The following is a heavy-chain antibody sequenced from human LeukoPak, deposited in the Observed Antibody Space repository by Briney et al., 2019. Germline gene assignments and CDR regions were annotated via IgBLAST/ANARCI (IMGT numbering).Heavy chain of an antibody. CDR3: AHSGYSSSWYVY. V-gene: IGHV3-21*01. J-gene: IGHJ4*02. CDR2: ISSSSSYI. Sequence: PGGSLRLSCAASGFTFSSYSMNWVRQAPGKGLEWASSISSSSSYIYYADSVKGRFTISRDNAKNSLYLQMNSLRAEDTAVYYCAHSGYSSSWYVYWGQGTLVTVSS. D-gene: IGHD6-13*01. CDR1: GFTFSSYS.